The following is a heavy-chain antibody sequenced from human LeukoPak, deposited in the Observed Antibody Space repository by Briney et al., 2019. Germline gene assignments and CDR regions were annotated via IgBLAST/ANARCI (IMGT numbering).Heavy chain of an antibody. J-gene: IGHJ3*02. CDR1: GGSISNYY. Sequence: SETLSLTCTVSGGSISNYYWSWLRQPAGKGLEWIGRFYARGNTNYNPSLKSRVTMSVDTSKNQLSLKLTSVTAADTAVYYCARGLITKADAFDIWGQGTVVTVSS. V-gene: IGHV4-4*07. CDR2: FYARGNT. D-gene: IGHD1-20*01. CDR3: ARGLITKADAFDI.